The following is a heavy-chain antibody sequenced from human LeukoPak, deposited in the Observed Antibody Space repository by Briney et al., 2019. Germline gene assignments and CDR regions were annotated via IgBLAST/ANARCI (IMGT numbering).Heavy chain of an antibody. V-gene: IGHV5-51*01. CDR2: IYPGDSDT. D-gene: IGHD3-9*01. CDR1: GYRFTSYW. CDR3: ARQLGADYDFLTGPYYFDY. J-gene: IGHJ4*02. Sequence: GESLKISCKGSGYRFTSYWIGWVRQKPGKGLEWMGIIYPGDSDTRYSPSFQGQVTISADKSISTAYLQWSSLKASDTAMYYCARQLGADYDFLTGPYYFDYWGQGTLVTVSS.